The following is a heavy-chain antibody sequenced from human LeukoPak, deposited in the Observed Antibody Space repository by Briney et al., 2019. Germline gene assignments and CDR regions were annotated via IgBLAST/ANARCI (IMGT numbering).Heavy chain of an antibody. CDR1: GGSISSYY. D-gene: IGHD3-3*02. CDR2: IYYSGST. V-gene: IGHV4-59*01. Sequence: PSETLSLTCTVSGGSISSYYWSWIRQPPGKGLEWIGYIYYSGSTNYNPSLKSRVTISVDTSKNQFSLKLSSVTAADTAMYYCARGWAAFDFDYWAQEPLVTVP. J-gene: IGHJ4*02. CDR3: ARGWAAFDFDY.